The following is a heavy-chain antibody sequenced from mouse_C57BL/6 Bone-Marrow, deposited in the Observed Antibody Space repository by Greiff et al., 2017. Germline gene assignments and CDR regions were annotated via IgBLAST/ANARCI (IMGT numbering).Heavy chain of an antibody. Sequence: QVQLQQPGVELVKPGASVKLSCKASGYTFTNYWMHWVKQRPGQGLEWIGMMHPNGGSPDYNEKFKSEATLSVYKSSRTAYMELSSLTSEDSAVYYCAKSYDYDDYTMDYWGQGTSVTVSS. CDR1: GYTFTNYW. CDR3: AKSYDYDDYTMDY. D-gene: IGHD2-4*01. J-gene: IGHJ4*01. CDR2: MHPNGGSP. V-gene: IGHV1-64*01.